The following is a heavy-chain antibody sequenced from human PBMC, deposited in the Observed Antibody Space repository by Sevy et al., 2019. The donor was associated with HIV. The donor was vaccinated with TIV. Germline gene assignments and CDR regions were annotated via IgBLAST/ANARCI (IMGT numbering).Heavy chain of an antibody. V-gene: IGHV1-2*02. CDR1: ADTFTAYY. CDR3: ARHGRIFGGGGWIDP. J-gene: IGHJ5*02. CDR2: INPNSGDT. Sequence: ASVKVSCKASADTFTAYYMHWVRQAPGQGLEWMGWINPNSGDTSYAQKFQGRVTMTTDTSISTAYMDLTRLGSDDTAVYYCARHGRIFGGGGWIDPWGQGTLVTVSS. D-gene: IGHD3-3*01.